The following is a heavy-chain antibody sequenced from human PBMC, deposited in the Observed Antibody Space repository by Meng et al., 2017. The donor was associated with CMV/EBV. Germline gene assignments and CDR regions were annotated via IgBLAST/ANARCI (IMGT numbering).Heavy chain of an antibody. D-gene: IGHD2-8*02. Sequence: GGSLRLSCAASGFTFSSFAMSWVRQIPGKGLEWVSAFSGSGGSTYYADSVKGRFTISRDNSKNTLYLQMNSLRAEDTAVYYCAKELGRGSGGFSWLDPWGQGTLVTVSS. CDR3: AKELGRGSGGFSWLDP. CDR2: FSGSGGST. J-gene: IGHJ5*02. CDR1: GFTFSSFA. V-gene: IGHV3-23*01.